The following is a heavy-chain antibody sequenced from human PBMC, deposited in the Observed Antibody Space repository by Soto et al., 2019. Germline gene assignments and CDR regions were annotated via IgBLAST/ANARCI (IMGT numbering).Heavy chain of an antibody. CDR1: GFTFSNYG. V-gene: IGHV3-30*18. CDR3: AKDRRYSGTYMDGFYHHGMDV. CDR2: VSYDGRNK. D-gene: IGHD1-26*01. Sequence: QVQLVESGGGVVQPGRSLRLSCAASGFTFSNYGMHWVRLAPGKGLEWVAVVSYDGRNKYYADSVKSRFTISRDNSRNTLYVQMNSLRSEDTALYYCAKDRRYSGTYMDGFYHHGMDVWGQGTTVAVSS. J-gene: IGHJ6*02.